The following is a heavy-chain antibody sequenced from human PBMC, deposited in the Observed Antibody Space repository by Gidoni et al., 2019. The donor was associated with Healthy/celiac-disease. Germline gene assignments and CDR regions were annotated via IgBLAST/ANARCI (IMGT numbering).Heavy chain of an antibody. Sequence: EVQLVESGGGLVQPGGSLRISCAASGFTFSSYEMTWVRQAPGKGLEWVSYISSSGSTIYYADSVKGRFTISRDNAKNSLYLQMNSLRAADTAVYYCARDPSHRYYDSSGNFDYWGQGTLVTVSS. CDR3: ARDPSHRYYDSSGNFDY. J-gene: IGHJ4*02. D-gene: IGHD3-22*01. CDR1: GFTFSSYE. V-gene: IGHV3-48*03. CDR2: ISSSGSTI.